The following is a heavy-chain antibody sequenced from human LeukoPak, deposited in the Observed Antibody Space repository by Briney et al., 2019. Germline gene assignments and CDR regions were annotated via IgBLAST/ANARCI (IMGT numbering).Heavy chain of an antibody. CDR1: GCSISSSSYY. CDR2: IFYSGST. Sequence: PSETLSLTCTVSGCSISSSSYYWAWIRQPPGKGLEWIGYIFYSGSTYYNPSLKSRVTISVDTSKNQFSLKLSSVTAADTAFYYCARRGYCSDGSCYSIWFDPWGQGTLVTVSS. D-gene: IGHD2-15*01. J-gene: IGHJ5*02. V-gene: IGHV4-39*01. CDR3: ARRGYCSDGSCYSIWFDP.